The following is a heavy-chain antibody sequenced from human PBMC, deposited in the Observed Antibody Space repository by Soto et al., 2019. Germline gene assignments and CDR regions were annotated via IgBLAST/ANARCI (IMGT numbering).Heavy chain of an antibody. D-gene: IGHD3-22*01. Sequence: GGSLRLSCAASGFTFSSYAMSWVRQAPGKGLEWVSAISGSGGSTYYADSVKGRFTISRDNSKNTLYLQMNSLRAEDTAVYYCATYDDSSGYPDAYYYYYGMDVWGQGTTVTVSS. CDR2: ISGSGGST. CDR1: GFTFSSYA. V-gene: IGHV3-23*01. CDR3: ATYDDSSGYPDAYYYYYGMDV. J-gene: IGHJ6*02.